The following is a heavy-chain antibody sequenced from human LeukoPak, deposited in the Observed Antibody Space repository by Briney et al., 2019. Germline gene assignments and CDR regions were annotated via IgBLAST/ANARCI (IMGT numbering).Heavy chain of an antibody. CDR1: GFTFSSYN. D-gene: IGHD6-13*01. J-gene: IGHJ4*02. Sequence: GGSLRLSCAASGFTFSSYNMNWVRQAPGKGLEWVSSITSSSSFIYYADSLKGRFTISRDNAKNSLYLQMNSLRAEDTAVYYFARVWYSTYFDSWGQGTLVTVSS. V-gene: IGHV3-21*01. CDR2: ITSSSSFI. CDR3: ARVWYSTYFDS.